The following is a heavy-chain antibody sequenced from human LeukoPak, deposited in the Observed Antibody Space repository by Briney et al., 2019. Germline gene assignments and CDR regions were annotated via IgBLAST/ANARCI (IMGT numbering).Heavy chain of an antibody. CDR3: AREGVELEPYYYYYYMDV. J-gene: IGHJ6*03. CDR1: GFTFSNAW. V-gene: IGHV3-21*04. CDR2: ISSSSSYI. D-gene: IGHD1-1*01. Sequence: GGSLRLSCAASGFTFSNAWMTWVRQAPGKGLEWVSSISSSSSYIYYADSVKGRFTISRDNAKNSLYLQMNSLRAEDTAVYYCAREGVELEPYYYYYYMDVWGKGTTVTISS.